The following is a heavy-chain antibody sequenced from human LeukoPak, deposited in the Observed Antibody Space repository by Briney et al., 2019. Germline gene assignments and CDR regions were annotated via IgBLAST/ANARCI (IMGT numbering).Heavy chain of an antibody. CDR1: GFTFSSYG. J-gene: IGHJ4*02. V-gene: IGHV3-33*03. Sequence: PGRSLRLSCAASGFTFSSYGMHWVRQAPGKGLEWVTVIWYDGSNKYYADSVKGRFTISRDESRNTVYLQLNNLRVEDTAIYYCAKASWVSNADAVLWGQGTLVTVSS. D-gene: IGHD1-1*01. CDR3: AKASWVSNADAVL. CDR2: IWYDGSNK.